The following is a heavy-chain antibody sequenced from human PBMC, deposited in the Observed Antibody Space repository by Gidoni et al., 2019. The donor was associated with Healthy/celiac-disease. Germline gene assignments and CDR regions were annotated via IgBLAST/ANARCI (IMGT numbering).Heavy chain of an antibody. CDR2: ISYDGSNK. V-gene: IGHV3-30-3*01. D-gene: IGHD3-22*01. Sequence: QVQLVESGGGVVEPGRSLRLSCAASGFTFSSYAMHWVRQAPGKGLEWVAVISYDGSNKYYADSVKGRFTISRDNSKNTLYLQMNSLRAEDTAVYYCASCYDTDAFDIWGQGTMVTVSS. J-gene: IGHJ3*02. CDR3: ASCYDTDAFDI. CDR1: GFTFSSYA.